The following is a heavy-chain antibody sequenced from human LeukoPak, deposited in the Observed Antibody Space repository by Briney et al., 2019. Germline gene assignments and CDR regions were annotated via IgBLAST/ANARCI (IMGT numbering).Heavy chain of an antibody. CDR1: GFTFSTSG. D-gene: IGHD3-9*01. J-gene: IGHJ2*01. V-gene: IGHV3-33*01. CDR2: IWDEGSNK. Sequence: RRSLRLSCAASGFTFSTSGMHWVRQAPGKGLEWVAVIWDEGSNKYYADSVKGRLTISRDNSKNTLYLQMNSLRAEDTAVYYCARHYDILTDTEPGFDLWGRGTLVTVSS. CDR3: ARHYDILTDTEPGFDL.